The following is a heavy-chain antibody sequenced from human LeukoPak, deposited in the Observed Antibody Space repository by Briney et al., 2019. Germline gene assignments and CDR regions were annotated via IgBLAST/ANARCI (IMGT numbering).Heavy chain of an antibody. CDR3: TTDASRAMITFGGVIVTA. CDR2: IKSKTDVGTT. CDR1: GFTFSNAW. V-gene: IGHV3-15*01. D-gene: IGHD3-16*02. Sequence: GGSLRLSCAASGFTFSNAWMSWVRRAPGKGREWVGGIKSKTDVGTTDYAAPVKGRFTISRDDSKNTLYLQMNSLKTEDTAVYYCTTDASRAMITFGGVIVTAWGQGTLVTVSS. J-gene: IGHJ5*02.